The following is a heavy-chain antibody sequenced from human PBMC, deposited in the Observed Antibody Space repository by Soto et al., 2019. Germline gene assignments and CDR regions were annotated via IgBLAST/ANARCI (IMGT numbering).Heavy chain of an antibody. Sequence: SVKVSCKASGGTFSSYTISWVRQAPGQGLEWMGRIIPILGIANYAQKFQGRVTITADKSTSTAYMELSSLRSEDTAVYYCAREHTGYYDILTGYYPTAIDYWGQGTLVTVSS. D-gene: IGHD3-9*01. V-gene: IGHV1-69*04. CDR3: AREHTGYYDILTGYYPTAIDY. J-gene: IGHJ4*02. CDR2: IIPILGIA. CDR1: GGTFSSYT.